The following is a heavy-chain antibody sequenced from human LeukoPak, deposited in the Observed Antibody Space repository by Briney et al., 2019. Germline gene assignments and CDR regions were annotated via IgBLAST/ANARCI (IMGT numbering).Heavy chain of an antibody. Sequence: GGSLRLSCAASGFTFSSYGMSWVRQTPGKGLEWVSAISGSGGSTYYADSVKGRFTTSRDNSKNTVYMQMSSLRAEDTAVYYCAREVTDWGQGTLVSVSS. V-gene: IGHV3-23*01. J-gene: IGHJ4*02. CDR2: ISGSGGST. CDR1: GFTFSSYG. CDR3: AREVTD. D-gene: IGHD2-21*02.